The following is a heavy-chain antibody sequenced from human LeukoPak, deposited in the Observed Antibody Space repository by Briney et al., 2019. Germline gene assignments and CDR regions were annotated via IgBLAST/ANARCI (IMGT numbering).Heavy chain of an antibody. CDR2: ISGYNGNI. V-gene: IGHV1-18*01. Sequence: ASVKVSCKASGYTFNTYGISWVRQAPGQGLEWMGWISGYNGNINYAQNLQGRVTMTTDTSTSTAYMELRSLRSDDTAIYYCARVGYYDSSVYYYMDVWGKGTPVTVSS. CDR1: GYTFNTYG. CDR3: ARVGYYDSSVYYYMDV. J-gene: IGHJ6*03. D-gene: IGHD3-22*01.